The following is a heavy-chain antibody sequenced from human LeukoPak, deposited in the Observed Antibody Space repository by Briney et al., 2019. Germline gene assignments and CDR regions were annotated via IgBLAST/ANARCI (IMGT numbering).Heavy chain of an antibody. CDR1: GFTFSSYS. J-gene: IGHJ4*02. CDR3: ARGLDIVVVVAATSYFDY. V-gene: IGHV3-21*01. CDR2: ITSSSSYI. Sequence: GGSLRLSCAASGFTFSSYSMNWVRQAPGKGLEWVSSITSSSSYIYYADSVKGRFTISRDNAKNSLYLQMNSLRAEDTAVYYCARGLDIVVVVAATSYFDYWGQGTLVTVFS. D-gene: IGHD2-15*01.